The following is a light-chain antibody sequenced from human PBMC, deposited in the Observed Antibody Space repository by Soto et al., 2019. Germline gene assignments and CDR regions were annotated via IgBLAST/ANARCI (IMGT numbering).Light chain of an antibody. J-gene: IGKJ2*01. CDR3: HQYDDLPYT. V-gene: IGKV1-33*01. CDR1: QNISKF. CDR2: DAS. Sequence: IQMTQSPSSLSASVGDKVTITCQTSQNISKFLSWYQQRPGKVPNLLISDASNLEAGVPSRFSGRGSGPHFTFMINSLQPEDSATDFCHQYDDLPYTFGQGTSLHIK.